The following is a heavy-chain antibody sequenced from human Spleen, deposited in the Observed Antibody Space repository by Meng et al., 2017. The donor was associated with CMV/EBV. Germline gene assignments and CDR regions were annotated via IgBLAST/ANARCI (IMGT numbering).Heavy chain of an antibody. D-gene: IGHD5-24*01. V-gene: IGHV1-69*05. CDR3: ARGDGYTNNFDY. CDR1: GGTFSSYA. Sequence: SVKVSCKASGGTFSSYAISWVRQAPGQGLEWMGGIIPMFGTANYTQRFQGRVTIITDESTGTAYMELSGLRSEDTATYYCARGDGYTNNFDYWGQGTLVTVS. J-gene: IGHJ4*02. CDR2: IIPMFGTA.